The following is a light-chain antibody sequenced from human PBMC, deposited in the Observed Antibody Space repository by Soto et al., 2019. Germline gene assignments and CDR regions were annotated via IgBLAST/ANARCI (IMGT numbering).Light chain of an antibody. CDR1: QTVISNS. Sequence: EIVFAQSPGTRALPPGERWTPSRMASQTVISNSLAWYQQKPGQPPRLLIHGASTRAPGIPERFSGSRSGTDFTLTISRLEPEDFAVYYCQLYGGSPKTFGQGTKVDIK. J-gene: IGKJ1*01. CDR3: QLYGGSPKT. V-gene: IGKV3-20*01. CDR2: GAS.